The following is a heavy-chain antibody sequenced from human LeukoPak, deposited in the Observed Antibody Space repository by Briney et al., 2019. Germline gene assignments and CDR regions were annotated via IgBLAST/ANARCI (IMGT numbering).Heavy chain of an antibody. J-gene: IGHJ4*02. D-gene: IGHD4-17*01. CDR2: IIPIFGTA. Sequence: GASVKVSCKTSGYTSTTDGISWVRQAPGQGLEWMGGIIPIFGTANYAQKFQGRVTITADESTSTAYMELSSLRSEDTAVYYCARDKLGDYLGNYWGQGTLVTVSS. CDR3: ARDKLGDYLGNY. V-gene: IGHV1-69*13. CDR1: GYTSTTDG.